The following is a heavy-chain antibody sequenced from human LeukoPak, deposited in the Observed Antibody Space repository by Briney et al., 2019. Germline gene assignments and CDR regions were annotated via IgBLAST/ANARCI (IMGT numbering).Heavy chain of an antibody. V-gene: IGHV3-64D*06. CDR3: VKDFGRVRGTPDS. CDR1: GFVFSIYT. CDR2: ISGSGNGGSI. Sequence: GGSLRLSCSASGFVFSIYTMYWVRQAPGKGPEYVSTISGSGNGGSIYYADSVKGRFIISRDDSNSILYLQMNGLRSEDTAVYYCVKDFGRVRGTPDSWGQGTLVTVSS. D-gene: IGHD3-16*01. J-gene: IGHJ4*02.